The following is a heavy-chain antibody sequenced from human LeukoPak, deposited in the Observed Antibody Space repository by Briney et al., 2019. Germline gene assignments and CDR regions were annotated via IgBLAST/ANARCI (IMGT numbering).Heavy chain of an antibody. Sequence: SETLSLTCTVSGGSISSSSYYWGWIRQPPGKGLEWIGSIYYSGSTYYNPSLKSRVTISVDTSKNQFSLKLRSVTAADTAVYYCARGIAVAGTAFDIWGQGTMVAVSS. CDR1: GGSISSSSYY. J-gene: IGHJ3*02. CDR2: IYYSGST. D-gene: IGHD6-19*01. CDR3: ARGIAVAGTAFDI. V-gene: IGHV4-39*01.